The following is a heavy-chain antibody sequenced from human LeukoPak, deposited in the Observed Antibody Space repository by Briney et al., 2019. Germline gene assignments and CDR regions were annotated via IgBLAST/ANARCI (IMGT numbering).Heavy chain of an antibody. CDR1: GGTFTSYA. V-gene: IGHV1-69*04. CDR3: ARVSSGHDNDSSAYYWFDP. CDR2: IFPMFGIV. D-gene: IGHD3-22*01. Sequence: GASVKVSFKASGGTFTSYAISWVRQAPGQGLEWMGRIFPMFGIVNYAQKFQGRVTITADKSTSTAYMELSSLRSEDTAVFYCARVSSGHDNDSSAYYWFDPWGQGTLVTVSS. J-gene: IGHJ5*02.